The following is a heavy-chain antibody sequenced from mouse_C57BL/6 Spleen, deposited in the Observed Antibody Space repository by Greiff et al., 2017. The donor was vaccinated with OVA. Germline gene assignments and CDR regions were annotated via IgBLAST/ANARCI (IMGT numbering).Heavy chain of an antibody. J-gene: IGHJ3*01. Sequence: QVQLQQPGAELVRPGSSVKLSCKASGYTFTSYWMHWVKQRPIQGLEWIGNIDPSDSDTHYNPKFKDKATLTVDKSSSTAYMQLSSLTSEDSAVYYCASANSVYAAYAWFAVWGQGTTVTVSA. CDR1: GYTFTSYW. CDR2: IDPSDSDT. V-gene: IGHV1-52*01. CDR3: ASANSVYAAYAWFAV. D-gene: IGHD1-1*01.